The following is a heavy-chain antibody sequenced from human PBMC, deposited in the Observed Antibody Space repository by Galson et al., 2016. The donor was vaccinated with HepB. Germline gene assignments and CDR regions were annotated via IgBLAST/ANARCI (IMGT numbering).Heavy chain of an antibody. CDR3: ATYSSTWQYFQY. Sequence: SLRLSCAASGFTFSSYAMTWVRQVPGKGLEWVSAIGGSGDDTYYTDSVKGRFTISRDYSKNTLYLQMNSLRVEDTAVYYCATYSSTWQYFQYWGQGTLVTVSS. J-gene: IGHJ1*01. D-gene: IGHD6-13*01. CDR1: GFTFSSYA. V-gene: IGHV3-23*01. CDR2: IGGSGDDT.